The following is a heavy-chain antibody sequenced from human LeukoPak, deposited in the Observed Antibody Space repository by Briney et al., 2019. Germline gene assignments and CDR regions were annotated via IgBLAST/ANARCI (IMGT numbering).Heavy chain of an antibody. Sequence: TGGSLRLSCAASGFTFSGFAMSWIRQAPGKGLEWVSSISRSGESTFYADSVRGRFTISRDNFKNTVSLQMESLRAEDTALYYCAKDYAVGSIDYWGQGTLVTVSS. V-gene: IGHV3-23*01. D-gene: IGHD3-16*01. CDR1: GFTFSGFA. J-gene: IGHJ4*02. CDR2: ISRSGEST. CDR3: AKDYAVGSIDY.